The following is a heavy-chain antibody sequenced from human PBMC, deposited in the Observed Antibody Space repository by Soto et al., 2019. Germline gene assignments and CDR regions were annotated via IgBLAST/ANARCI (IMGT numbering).Heavy chain of an antibody. J-gene: IGHJ6*02. CDR1: GYTFTSYG. CDR2: ISAYNGKT. Sequence: QVQLVQSGAEVKKPGASVKVSCKASGYTFTSYGISWVRQAPGQGLEWMGWISAYNGKTNYAQKLQGRVTMTTDTATRTAYRELRSLRSDDTAVYYRGRAVGYYSGMDVWGQGPPVTFSS. D-gene: IGHD1-26*01. V-gene: IGHV1-18*01. CDR3: GRAVGYYSGMDV.